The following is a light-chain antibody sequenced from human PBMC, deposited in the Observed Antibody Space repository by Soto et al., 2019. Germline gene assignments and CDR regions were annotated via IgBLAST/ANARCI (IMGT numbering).Light chain of an antibody. CDR1: QSVSSSY. V-gene: IGKV3-20*01. CDR3: QQFSSYPLT. J-gene: IGKJ4*01. CDR2: DAS. Sequence: IVVTQSPGTLSLSPGERATLSCRASQSVSSSYLAWYQQKPGQAPRLLIYDASSRATGIPDRFSGGGSGTDFTLTISRLEPEDFAVYYCQQFSSYPLTFGGGTKVDIK.